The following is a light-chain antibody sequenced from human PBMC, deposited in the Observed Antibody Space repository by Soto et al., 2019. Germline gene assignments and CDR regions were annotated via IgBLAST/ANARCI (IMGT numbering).Light chain of an antibody. Sequence: QSVLTQPPSVSGAPGQRVTISCTGSSSNIGAGYDVHWYQQLPGTAPKLLIYGNSNRPSGVPDRFSGSKSGTSASLAITGPRAEDEADYYCQSYDSGLGGSILGGGTKLTVL. J-gene: IGLJ2*01. CDR3: QSYDSGLGGSI. CDR1: SSNIGAGYD. CDR2: GNS. V-gene: IGLV1-40*01.